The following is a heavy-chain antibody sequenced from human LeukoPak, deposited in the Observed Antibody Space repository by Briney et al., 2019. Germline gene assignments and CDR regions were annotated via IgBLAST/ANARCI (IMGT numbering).Heavy chain of an antibody. Sequence: ASVKVSCKVSGYTLTELSMHWVRQAPGKGLEWMGGFDPEDGETNYAQKFQGRVTITADESTSTAYMELSSLRSEDTAVYYCAREGGRDGYNSWGQGTLVTVSS. J-gene: IGHJ4*02. CDR3: AREGGRDGYNS. CDR2: FDPEDGET. D-gene: IGHD5-24*01. V-gene: IGHV1-24*01. CDR1: GYTLTELS.